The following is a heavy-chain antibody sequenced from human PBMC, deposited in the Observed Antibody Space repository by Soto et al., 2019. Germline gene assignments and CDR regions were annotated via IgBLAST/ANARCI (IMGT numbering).Heavy chain of an antibody. CDR1: GFTFSSYG. D-gene: IGHD4-17*01. J-gene: IGHJ4*02. CDR2: IWYDGSNK. V-gene: IGHV3-33*01. Sequence: QVQLVESGGGVVQPGRSLRLSCAASGFTFSSYGMHWVRQAPGKGLEWVAVIWYDGSNKYYADSVKGRFTISRDNSKNTLYLQRNSLRAEDTAVYYCARDGSDLPYYGDYSRPDYWGQGTLVTVSS. CDR3: ARDGSDLPYYGDYSRPDY.